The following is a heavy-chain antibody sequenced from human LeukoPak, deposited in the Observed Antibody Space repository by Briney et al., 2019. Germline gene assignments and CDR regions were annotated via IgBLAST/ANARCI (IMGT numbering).Heavy chain of an antibody. CDR1: GYTFTGYY. CDR2: INPNSGGT. V-gene: IGHV1-2*02. CDR3: ARVVGYCSSTSCYPSSYYYYYYMDV. J-gene: IGHJ6*03. D-gene: IGHD2-2*01. Sequence: ASVKVSCKASGYTFTGYYMHWVRQAPGQGLEWMGWINPNSGGTNYAQKFQGRVTMTRDTSISTAYMELSRLRSDDTAVYYCARVVGYCSSTSCYPSSYYYYYYMDVWGKGTTVTISS.